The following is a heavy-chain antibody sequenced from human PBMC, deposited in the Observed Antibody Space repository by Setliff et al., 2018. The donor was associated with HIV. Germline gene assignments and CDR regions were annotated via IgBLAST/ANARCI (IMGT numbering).Heavy chain of an antibody. J-gene: IGHJ4*02. CDR2: INAGNGNT. V-gene: IGHV1-3*01. CDR1: GYTFTSYA. Sequence: ASVKVSCKASGYTFTSYAMHWVRQAPGQRLEWMGWINAGNGNTKYSQKFQGRVAITRDTSASTAYMELSSLRSEDTAVYYCARDRGDRGLVRNYFDYWGQGTLVTVSS. CDR3: ARDRGDRGLVRNYFDY. D-gene: IGHD6-19*01.